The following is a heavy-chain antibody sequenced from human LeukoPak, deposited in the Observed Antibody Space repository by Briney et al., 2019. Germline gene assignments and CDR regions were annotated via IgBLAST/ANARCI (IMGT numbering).Heavy chain of an antibody. Sequence: GGSLRLSCAASGFTYSSHGMQWVRQAPGKGLEWVALIWYDGSRTNYVDSVMGRFTISRDSSKNTLYLQMDNLRVEDTAVYFCAKDLSYGSLWFDPWGQGTLVTVSS. CDR2: IWYDGSRT. CDR1: GFTYSSHG. CDR3: AKDLSYGSLWFDP. D-gene: IGHD3-10*01. J-gene: IGHJ5*02. V-gene: IGHV3-33*06.